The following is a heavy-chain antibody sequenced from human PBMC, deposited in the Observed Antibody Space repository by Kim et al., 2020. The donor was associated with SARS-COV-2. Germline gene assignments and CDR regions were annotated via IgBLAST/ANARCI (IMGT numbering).Heavy chain of an antibody. V-gene: IGHV4-59*01. Sequence: SETLSLTCTVSGGSISSYYWSCIRQPPGKGLEWIGYIYYSGSTNYNSSLKSRVTISVDTSKNQFYLKLSSVTAAETAVYYCARVKDYYDSSGYSPHNWFEPQGQWTRVSVSS. CDR2: IYYSGST. CDR1: GGSISSYY. CDR3: ARVKDYYDSSGYSPHNWFEP. D-gene: IGHD3-22*01. J-gene: IGHJ5*02.